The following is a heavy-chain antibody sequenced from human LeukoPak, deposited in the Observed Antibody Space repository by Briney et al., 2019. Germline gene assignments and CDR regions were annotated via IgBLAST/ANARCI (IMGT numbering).Heavy chain of an antibody. CDR3: ARDRSDYYGSGSLFDP. J-gene: IGHJ5*02. V-gene: IGHV4-38-2*02. D-gene: IGHD3-10*01. CDR2: IYHSGST. CDR1: AYSISSGYY. Sequence: SETLSLTCTVSAYSISSGYYWGWIRQPPGKGLEWIGSIYHSGSTYYNPSLKSRVTISVDTSKNQFSLKLSSVTAADTAVYYCARDRSDYYGSGSLFDPWGQGTLVTVSS.